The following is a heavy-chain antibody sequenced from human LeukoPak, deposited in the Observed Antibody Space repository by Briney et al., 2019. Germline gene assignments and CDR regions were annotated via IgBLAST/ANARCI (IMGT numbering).Heavy chain of an antibody. CDR2: ISSNGGST. D-gene: IGHD3-22*01. CDR1: GFTFSSYA. V-gene: IGHV3-64D*06. Sequence: GGSLRLSCSASGFTFSSYAMHWVRQAPGKGLEYVSAISSNGGSTYYADSVKGRFTISRDNSKNTLYLQMSSLRAEDTAVYYCARTYYYDSSGYYYWGQGTLVTVSS. CDR3: ARTYYYDSSGYYY. J-gene: IGHJ4*02.